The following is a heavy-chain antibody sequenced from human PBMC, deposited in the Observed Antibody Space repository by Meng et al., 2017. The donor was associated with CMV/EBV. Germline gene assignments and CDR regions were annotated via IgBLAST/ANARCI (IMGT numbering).Heavy chain of an antibody. CDR2: IRYDGSNK. CDR1: GFTFSSYG. V-gene: IGHV3-30*02. D-gene: IGHD3-3*01. Sequence: GESLKISCAASGFTFSSYGMHWVRQAPGKGLEWVAFIRYDGSNKYYAYSVKGRFTISRDNSKNTLYLQMNSLRAEDTAVYYCAKPIRFLEWLNGMDVWGQGTTVTVSS. J-gene: IGHJ6*02. CDR3: AKPIRFLEWLNGMDV.